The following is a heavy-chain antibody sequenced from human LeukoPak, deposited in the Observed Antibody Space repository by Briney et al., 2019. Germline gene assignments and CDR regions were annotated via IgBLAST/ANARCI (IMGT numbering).Heavy chain of an antibody. Sequence: ASVKVSCKASGGTFSSYAISWVRQASGQGLEWMGGIIPVFGTANYAQKFQGRVTITADESTSTAYMELSSLRSEDTAVYYCASSSTSKRGNWFDPWGQGTLVTVSS. V-gene: IGHV1-69*13. CDR1: GGTFSSYA. CDR3: ASSSTSKRGNWFDP. CDR2: IIPVFGTA. D-gene: IGHD2-2*01. J-gene: IGHJ5*02.